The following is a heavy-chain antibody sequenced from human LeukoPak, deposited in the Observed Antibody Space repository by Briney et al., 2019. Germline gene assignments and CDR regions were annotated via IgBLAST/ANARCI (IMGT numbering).Heavy chain of an antibody. CDR2: IYFSGTT. V-gene: IGHV4-39*01. J-gene: IGHJ4*02. CDR1: GGSISTTSFY. D-gene: IGHD6-19*01. CDR3: ARHERSVAVAGSFDF. Sequence: PSETLSLTCTVSGGSISTTSFYWAWIRQPPGRGLEWIGSIYFSGTTHYNPSLKSRVTISVDTSKNNFSLKLTSLTVADTAVYYCARHERSVAVAGSFDFWGQGTLVTVSS.